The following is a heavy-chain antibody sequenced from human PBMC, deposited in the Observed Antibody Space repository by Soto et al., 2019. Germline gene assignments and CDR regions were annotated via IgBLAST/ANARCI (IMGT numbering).Heavy chain of an antibody. Sequence: SETLSLTCTVSGGSISSYYWSWIRQPPGKGLEWIGYIYYSGSTNYNPSLKSRVTISVDTSKNQFSLKLSSVTAADTAVYYSARDGESEGGYYDSSGYYLHWGQGTLVTVSS. D-gene: IGHD3-22*01. CDR1: GGSISSYY. CDR3: ARDGESEGGYYDSSGYYLH. CDR2: IYYSGST. J-gene: IGHJ4*02. V-gene: IGHV4-59*01.